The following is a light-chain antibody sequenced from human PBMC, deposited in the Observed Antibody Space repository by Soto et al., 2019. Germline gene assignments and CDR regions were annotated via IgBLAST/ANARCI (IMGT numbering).Light chain of an antibody. Sequence: QSALTQPRSVSGSPGQSVTISCTGTSSDVGGYNYVSWYQQHPGKAPKLMSYDVSRCPSGVPDLFSCSKSGNTAPLTISGLQAEDEADYYCCSYAGNSLWVFGGGTQLTVL. V-gene: IGLV2-11*01. J-gene: IGLJ3*02. CDR1: SSDVGGYNY. CDR2: DVS. CDR3: CSYAGNSLWV.